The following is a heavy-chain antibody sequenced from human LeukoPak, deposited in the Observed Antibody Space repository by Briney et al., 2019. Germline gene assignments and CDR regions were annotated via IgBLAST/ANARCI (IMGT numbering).Heavy chain of an antibody. D-gene: IGHD3-22*01. CDR3: AREDSSGYVGGY. CDR2: ISSSGSTI. J-gene: IGHJ4*02. V-gene: IGHV3-11*01. Sequence: SGGSLRLSCAASELTFSDYYMSWIRQAPGKGLEWVSYISSSGSTIYYADSVKGRFTISRDNAKNSLYLQMNSLRAEGTAVYYCAREDSSGYVGGYWGQGTLVTVSS. CDR1: ELTFSDYY.